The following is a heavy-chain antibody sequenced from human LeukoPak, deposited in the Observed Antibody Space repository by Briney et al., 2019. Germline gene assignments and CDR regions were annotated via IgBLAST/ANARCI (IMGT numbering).Heavy chain of an antibody. D-gene: IGHD2-2*01. V-gene: IGHV4-34*01. Sequence: SETLSLTCAVYGGSFSRYYWSWIRQPPGKGLEWIGEINHSGSTNYNPSLKSRVTISVDTSKNQSSLKLSSVTAADMAVYYCARGRPSSRPAAFSGYYYYYMDVWGKGTTVTVSS. CDR2: INHSGST. CDR3: ARGRPSSRPAAFSGYYYYYMDV. CDR1: GGSFSRYY. J-gene: IGHJ6*03.